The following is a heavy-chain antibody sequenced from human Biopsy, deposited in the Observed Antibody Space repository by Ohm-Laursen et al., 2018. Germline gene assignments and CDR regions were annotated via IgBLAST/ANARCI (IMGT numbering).Heavy chain of an antibody. J-gene: IGHJ4*02. CDR1: GGTSIKYA. CDR3: ARGPHSGSHSCFDY. CDR2: IIPMFGTA. V-gene: IGHV1-69*13. D-gene: IGHD1-26*01. Sequence: SVNVSCKLSGGTSIKYAISWVRHAPGQGLEWMGGIIPMFGTANYAQMFQGRVTISADESTSTSYMELSSLTTEDTAIYYCARGPHSGSHSCFDYWGRGTLVTVSS.